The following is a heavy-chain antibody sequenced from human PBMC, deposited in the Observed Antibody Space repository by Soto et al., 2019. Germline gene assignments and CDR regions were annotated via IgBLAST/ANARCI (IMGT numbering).Heavy chain of an antibody. CDR3: ARNVGSSGSSSWFDT. CDR1: GFTLSNYG. D-gene: IGHD3-10*01. J-gene: IGHJ5*02. CDR2: IWYDGTAT. V-gene: IGHV3-33*01. Sequence: QVQLVESGGGVVQPGRSLTLPCVASGFTLSNYGMHWVRQAPGKGLEWVAVIWYDGTATYSADSVKGRFSISRDNAKNELFLQLSSLRADDTAVYYCARNVGSSGSSSWFDTWGQGTLVTVSS.